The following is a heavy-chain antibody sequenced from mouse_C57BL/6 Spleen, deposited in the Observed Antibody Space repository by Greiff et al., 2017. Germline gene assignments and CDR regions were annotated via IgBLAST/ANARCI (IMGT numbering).Heavy chain of an antibody. J-gene: IGHJ3*01. D-gene: IGHD2-5*01. CDR3: ARGYYSNWGFAY. CDR2: ISSGSSTI. V-gene: IGHV5-17*01. CDR1: GFTFSDYG. Sequence: EVMLVESGGGLVKPGGSLKLSCAASGFTFSDYGMHWVRQAPEKGLEWVAYISSGSSTIYYADTVKGRFTISRDNAKNTLFLQMTSLRSEDTAMYYCARGYYSNWGFAYWGQGTLVTVSA.